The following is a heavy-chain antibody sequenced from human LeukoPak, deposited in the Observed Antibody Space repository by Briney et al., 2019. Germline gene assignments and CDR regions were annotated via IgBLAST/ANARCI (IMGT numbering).Heavy chain of an antibody. CDR3: ARSYSGYDYLDY. CDR1: GYSFPSYW. V-gene: IGHV5-10-1*01. CDR2: IDPSDSYT. Sequence: GESLKISCKGSGYSFPSYWITWVRQMPGKGLEWMGRIDPSDSYTNYSPSFQGHVTISADKSISTAYLQWSRLKASDTAMYYCARSYSGYDYLDYWGQGTLVTVSS. J-gene: IGHJ4*02. D-gene: IGHD5-12*01.